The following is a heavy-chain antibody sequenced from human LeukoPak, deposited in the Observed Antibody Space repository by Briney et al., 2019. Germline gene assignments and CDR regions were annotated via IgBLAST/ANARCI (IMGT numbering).Heavy chain of an antibody. CDR1: GFTFSSYS. V-gene: IGHV3-21*01. Sequence: GGSLRLSCAASGFTFSSYSMNWVRQAPGKGLEWVSPISSSSSYIYYADSVKGRFTISRDNAKNSLYLQMNSLRAEDTAVYYCARGPKDSSGLRFDPWGQGTLVTVSS. CDR3: ARGPKDSSGLRFDP. CDR2: ISSSSSYI. J-gene: IGHJ5*02. D-gene: IGHD3-22*01.